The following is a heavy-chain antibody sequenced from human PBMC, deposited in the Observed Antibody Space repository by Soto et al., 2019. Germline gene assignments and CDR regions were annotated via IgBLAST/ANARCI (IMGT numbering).Heavy chain of an antibody. V-gene: IGHV1-3*04. D-gene: IGHD7-27*01. CDR3: ARHFHWASDY. CDR1: GYNFISHS. CDR2: VYTATGNT. Sequence: QVQLVQSEAEVKKPGASVKVSCKTSGYNFISHSMHWVRQAPGQSLEWMGWVYTATGNTKYSQNFQGRITITWDTSASTVYMDLSSLRSRDTAVYFCARHFHWASDYWGQGTLVTVFS. J-gene: IGHJ4*02.